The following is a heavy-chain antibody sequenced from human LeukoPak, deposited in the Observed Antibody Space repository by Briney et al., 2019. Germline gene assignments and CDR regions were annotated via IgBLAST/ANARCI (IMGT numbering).Heavy chain of an antibody. D-gene: IGHD3-22*01. CDR3: ARHGTSFNSSAYYIWWGEWRHNGMDV. V-gene: IGHV1-2*02. CDR1: GYTFTDYY. CDR2: LSPNNGGT. Sequence: ASVKVSCKASGYTFTDYYIHWVRQAPGQGLEWMGWLSPNNGGTNFAQKFQGRVAMARDTSISTAYMELTRLRFDDTAVYYCARHGTSFNSSAYYIWWGEWRHNGMDVWGQGTTITVSS. J-gene: IGHJ6*02.